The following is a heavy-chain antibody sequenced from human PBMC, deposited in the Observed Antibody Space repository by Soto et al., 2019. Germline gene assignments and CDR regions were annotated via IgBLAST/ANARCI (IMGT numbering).Heavy chain of an antibody. D-gene: IGHD2-15*01. CDR3: ARGDRFRCSGDRCFFFGLSVT. Sequence: PGGALRRSCAPSGFTFGIYIMKWVRQAPGKGLEWISYINGSSSTMYYADSVKGRFIISRDNADNSLYLQMNSLRDADTAVYYCARGDRFRCSGDRCFFFGLSVTWDQETLFILSS. V-gene: IGHV3-48*02. CDR1: GFTFGIYI. CDR2: INGSSSTM. J-gene: IGHJ5*02.